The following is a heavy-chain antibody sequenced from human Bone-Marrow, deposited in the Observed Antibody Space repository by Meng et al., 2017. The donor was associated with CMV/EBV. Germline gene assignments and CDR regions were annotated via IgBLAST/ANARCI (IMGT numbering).Heavy chain of an antibody. CDR2: IWFDGNNK. J-gene: IGHJ4*02. Sequence: CVASVFNFMGYYMPCVRPAPGKGLEWVAGIWFDGNNKYYSDSVKGRFTISRDNSKNMVYLQMNRLSADDTAVYYCAKDLYTPHFFEFRGQGSLVTVSS. D-gene: IGHD2-15*01. CDR3: AKDLYTPHFFEF. CDR1: VFNFMGYY. V-gene: IGHV3-33*03.